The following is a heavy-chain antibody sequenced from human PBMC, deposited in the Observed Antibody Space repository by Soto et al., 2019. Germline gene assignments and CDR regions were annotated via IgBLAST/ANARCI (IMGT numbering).Heavy chain of an antibody. J-gene: IGHJ6*02. CDR1: GFTFTSSA. CDR2: IVVGSGNT. Sequence: SVKVSCKASGFTFTSSALQWVRQARGQRLEWIGWIVVGSGNTNYAQQFQERVTITRDMSTSTAYMELSRLRSEVPDVYYRAAPLKPKVLDTATDPPDYYYYGMDVWGQGTTVTVSS. V-gene: IGHV1-58*01. CDR3: AAPLKPKVLDTATDPPDYYYYGMDV. D-gene: IGHD6-25*01.